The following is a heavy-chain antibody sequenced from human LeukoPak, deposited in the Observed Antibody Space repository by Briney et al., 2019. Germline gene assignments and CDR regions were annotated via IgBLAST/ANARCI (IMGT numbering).Heavy chain of an antibody. J-gene: IGHJ5*02. CDR1: GFTFSSYG. CDR3: ANPFDWLHV. V-gene: IGHV3-30*18. CDR2: ISYDGGNK. D-gene: IGHD3-3*01. Sequence: GGSLRLSCAASGFTFSSYGMHWVRQAPGKGLEWVAVISYDGGNKYYADSVKGRFTISRDNSKNTLYLQMNSLRAEDTAAYYCANPFDWLHVWGQGTLVTVSS.